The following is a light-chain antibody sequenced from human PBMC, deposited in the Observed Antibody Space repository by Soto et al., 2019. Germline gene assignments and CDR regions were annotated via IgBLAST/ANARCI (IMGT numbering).Light chain of an antibody. CDR3: QHYNSYSEA. V-gene: IGKV1-5*03. J-gene: IGKJ1*01. CDR1: QSISSW. Sequence: DIQMTHSPSTLSASVGDTVTITCRASQSISSWLAWYQQKPGKAPKLLIYKASTLKSGVPSRFSGSGSGTEFTLTISSLQPDDFATYYCQHYNSYSEAFGQGTKVDI. CDR2: KAS.